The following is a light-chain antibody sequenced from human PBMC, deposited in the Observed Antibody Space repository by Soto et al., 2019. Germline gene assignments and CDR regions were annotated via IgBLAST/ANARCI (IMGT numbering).Light chain of an antibody. Sequence: QSALTQPASVSGSPGQSITISCTGTSSDVGGYNYVSWYQQDPGKAPKLMIYEVSNRPSGVSNRFSGSKSGNTASLTISGLQAEDEADHYCSSYTSSNTRVLGTGTKVTVL. J-gene: IGLJ1*01. CDR2: EVS. V-gene: IGLV2-14*01. CDR1: SSDVGGYNY. CDR3: SSYTSSNTRV.